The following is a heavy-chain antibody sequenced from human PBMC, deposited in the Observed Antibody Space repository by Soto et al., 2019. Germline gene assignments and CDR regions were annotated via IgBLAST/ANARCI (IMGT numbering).Heavy chain of an antibody. V-gene: IGHV1-69*02. Sequence: EASVKVSCKASGGTFSSYTISWVRQAPGQGLEWMGRIIPILGIANYAQKFQGRVTITADKSTSTAYMELSSLRSEDTAVYYCATEVTRPPYYFDYWGQGTLVTVSS. CDR1: GGTFSSYT. CDR3: ATEVTRPPYYFDY. J-gene: IGHJ4*02. CDR2: IIPILGIA. D-gene: IGHD4-4*01.